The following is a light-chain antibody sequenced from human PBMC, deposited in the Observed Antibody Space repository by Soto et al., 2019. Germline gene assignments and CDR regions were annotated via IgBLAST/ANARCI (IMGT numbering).Light chain of an antibody. CDR3: AAWDASLSAVV. CDR2: TDN. CDR1: SSNIGTNA. V-gene: IGLV1-44*01. J-gene: IGLJ2*01. Sequence: QSVLTQPPSASGTPGQRVTFSCSGSSSNIGTNAVNWYQQLPGTAPKLIIYTDNQRPSGVPDRFSGSKSGTSAFLAISGLQSEDEADYYCAAWDASLSAVVFGGGTQLTVL.